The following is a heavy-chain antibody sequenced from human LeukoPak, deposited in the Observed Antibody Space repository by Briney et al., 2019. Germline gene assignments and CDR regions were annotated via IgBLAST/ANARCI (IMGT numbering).Heavy chain of an antibody. Sequence: SETLSLTCTVSGGSISSSSYYWGWIRQPPGKGLEWIGSIYYSGSTYYNPSLKSRVTISVDTSKNQFSLKLSSVTAADTAVYYCARGRQQLVRGYYYYMDVWGKGTTVTVSS. D-gene: IGHD6-6*01. CDR1: GGSISSSSYY. V-gene: IGHV4-39*07. CDR3: ARGRQQLVRGYYYYMDV. CDR2: IYYSGST. J-gene: IGHJ6*03.